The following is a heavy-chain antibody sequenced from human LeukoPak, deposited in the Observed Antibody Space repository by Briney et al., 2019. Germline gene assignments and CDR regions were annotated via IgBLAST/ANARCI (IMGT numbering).Heavy chain of an antibody. CDR3: ARHQGVVDL. J-gene: IGHJ2*01. D-gene: IGHD3-3*01. Sequence: PSETLSLTCTVSGGSISSGDYYWTWIRQPPGKGLEWIREINHSGSTNYNPSLKSRVTISLDTSKNQFSLKLTSVTAADTAVYYCARHQGVVDLWGRGSLVIVSS. CDR2: INHSGST. CDR1: GGSISSGDYY. V-gene: IGHV4-39*01.